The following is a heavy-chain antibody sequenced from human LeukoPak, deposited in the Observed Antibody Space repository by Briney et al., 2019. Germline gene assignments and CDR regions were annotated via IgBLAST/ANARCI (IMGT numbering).Heavy chain of an antibody. V-gene: IGHV1-69*05. D-gene: IGHD2-2*01. Sequence: SVKVSCKASGGTFSSYAISWVRQAPGQGLEWMGGIIPIFGTANYAQKFQGRVTITTDESTSTAYMELSSLRSEDTAVYYCARSIVVVPAAVLWYFDYWGQGTLVTVSS. J-gene: IGHJ4*02. CDR1: GGTFSSYA. CDR2: IIPIFGTA. CDR3: ARSIVVVPAAVLWYFDY.